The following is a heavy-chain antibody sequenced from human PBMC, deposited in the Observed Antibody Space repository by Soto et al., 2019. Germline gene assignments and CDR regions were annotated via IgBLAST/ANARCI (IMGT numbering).Heavy chain of an antibody. Sequence: ASVKVSCKASGYTFTSYYMHWVRQAPGQGLEWMGIINPSGGSTSYAQKFQGRVTMTRDTSTSTVYMELSSLRSEDTAVYYCARDQLPDYDILTEVSHPRYWGQGTLVTVSS. V-gene: IGHV1-46*01. CDR2: INPSGGST. CDR3: ARDQLPDYDILTEVSHPRY. D-gene: IGHD3-9*01. CDR1: GYTFTSYY. J-gene: IGHJ4*02.